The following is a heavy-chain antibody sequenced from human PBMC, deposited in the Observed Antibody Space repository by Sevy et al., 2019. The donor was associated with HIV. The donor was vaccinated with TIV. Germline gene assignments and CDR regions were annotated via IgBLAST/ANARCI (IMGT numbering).Heavy chain of an antibody. D-gene: IGHD2-15*01. V-gene: IGHV4-39*01. CDR2: IYYSGNT. Sequence: SETLSLTCIVSGGSISSSSYYWGWIRQPPGKGLEWIGSIYYSGNTYYNPSLKSRVTISVDTSKRQFSLKLSSVTAADTAVYYCATRLGYCSGSSCYPPEYFHHWGQGTLVTVSS. CDR1: GGSISSSSYY. J-gene: IGHJ1*01. CDR3: ATRLGYCSGSSCYPPEYFHH.